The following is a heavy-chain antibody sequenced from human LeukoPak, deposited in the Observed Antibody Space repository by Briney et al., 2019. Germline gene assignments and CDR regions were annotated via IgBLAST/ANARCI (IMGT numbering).Heavy chain of an antibody. CDR1: GFTFSSYW. CDR2: INSDGSST. D-gene: IGHD4-17*01. V-gene: IGHV3-74*01. CDR3: ARGNDYGDYCAFDY. Sequence: GGSLRLSCAASGFTFSSYWMHWARQAPGKGLVWVSRINSDGSSTSYADSVKGRFTISRDNAKNTLYLQMNSLRAEDTAVYYCARGNDYGDYCAFDYWGQGTLVTVSS. J-gene: IGHJ4*02.